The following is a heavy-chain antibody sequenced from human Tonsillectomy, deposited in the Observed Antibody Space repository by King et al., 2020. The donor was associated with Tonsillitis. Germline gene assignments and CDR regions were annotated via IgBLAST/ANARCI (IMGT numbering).Heavy chain of an antibody. Sequence: VQLQQWGAGLLKPSETLSLTCAVYGGSFNGDYWSWIRQPPGKGLEWIGEINHSGSTTYYPSLKSRVTISVDTSKNQYSLNLSSVTAADTAVYYCARGRRGKSTSWYGVYFDYWGQGALVTVSS. V-gene: IGHV4-34*01. J-gene: IGHJ4*02. D-gene: IGHD6-13*01. CDR2: INHSGST. CDR1: GGSFNGDY. CDR3: ARGRRGKSTSWYGVYFDY.